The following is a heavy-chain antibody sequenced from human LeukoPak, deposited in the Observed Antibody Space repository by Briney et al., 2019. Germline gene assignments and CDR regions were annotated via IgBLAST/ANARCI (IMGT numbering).Heavy chain of an antibody. CDR1: GGSISSYY. CDR2: IYTSGST. V-gene: IGHV4-4*09. CDR3: ARGETALVDY. D-gene: IGHD3-10*01. J-gene: IGHJ4*02. Sequence: PSETLSLTCTVYGGSISSYYWSWIRQPPGKGLEWIGYIYTSGSTNYNTSLTSRVTISVDTSKKQFSLKLSSVTAADTAVYYCARGETALVDYWSQGTLVTVSS.